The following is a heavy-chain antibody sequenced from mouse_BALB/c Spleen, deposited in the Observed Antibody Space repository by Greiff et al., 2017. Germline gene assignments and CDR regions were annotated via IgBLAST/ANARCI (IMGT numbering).Heavy chain of an antibody. V-gene: IGHV14-3*02. D-gene: IGHD1-1*01. J-gene: IGHJ4*01. CDR3: ARCLLLHAMDY. CDR1: GFNIKDTY. Sequence: VQLQQSGAELVKPGASVKLSCTASGFNIKDTYMHWVKQRPEQGLEWIGRIDPANGNTKYDPKFQGKATITADTSSNTAYLQLSSLTSEDTAVYYCARCLLLHAMDYWGQGTSVTVSS. CDR2: IDPANGNT.